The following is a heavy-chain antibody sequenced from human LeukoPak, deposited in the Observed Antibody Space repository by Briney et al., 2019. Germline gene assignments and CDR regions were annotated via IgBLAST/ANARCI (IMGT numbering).Heavy chain of an antibody. CDR3: ARALTGDFSWFDP. CDR2: IYYSGST. CDR1: GGSFSGYY. V-gene: IGHV4-59*01. J-gene: IGHJ5*02. Sequence: PSETLSLTCAVYGGSFSGYYWSWIRQPPGKGLEWIGYIYYSGSTNYNPSLKSRVTISVDTSKNQFSLKLSSVTAADTAVYYCARALTGDFSWFDPWGQGTLVTVSS. D-gene: IGHD7-27*01.